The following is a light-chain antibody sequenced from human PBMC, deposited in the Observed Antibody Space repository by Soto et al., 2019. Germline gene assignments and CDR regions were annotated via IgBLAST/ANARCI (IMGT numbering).Light chain of an antibody. J-gene: IGKJ2*01. CDR1: QSVSSSY. CDR2: GAS. V-gene: IGKV3-20*01. CDR3: QQYGSSGYT. Sequence: EIVLTQSPGTLYLSPGERATLSCRASQSVSSSYLAWYQQKPGQAPRLLIYGASSRATGIPDRFSGSGSGTDLTLTISRLEPEDFAVYYCQQYGSSGYTFGQGTKLEIK.